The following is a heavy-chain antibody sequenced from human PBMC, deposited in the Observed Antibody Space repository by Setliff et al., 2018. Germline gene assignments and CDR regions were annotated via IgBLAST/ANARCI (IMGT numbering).Heavy chain of an antibody. CDR2: INPNTGVT. Sequence: GASVKVSCKASGYTFTDYSIHWVRQAPGQGLDRVGWINPNTGVTKHAEKFQGRITMTRDTSITTVYMELTGLTSDDTAVYYCGRLPSSHYMDVWGKGTTVTVSS. CDR3: GRLPSSHYMDV. J-gene: IGHJ6*03. V-gene: IGHV1-2*02. CDR1: GYTFTDYS.